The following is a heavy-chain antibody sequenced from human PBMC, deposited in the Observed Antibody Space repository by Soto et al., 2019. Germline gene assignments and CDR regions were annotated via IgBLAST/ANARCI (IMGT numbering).Heavy chain of an antibody. CDR1: GGSISSSSYY. V-gene: IGHV4-39*01. Sequence: SETLSLTCTVSGGSISSSSYYWGWIRQPPGKGLEWIGSVYYSGSTYYNPSLKSRVTISVDTSKNQFSLKLSSVTAADTAVYYCARRRYDFWSGYYLYYYYGMDVWGQGTTVTVSS. CDR3: ARRRYDFWSGYYLYYYYGMDV. J-gene: IGHJ6*02. D-gene: IGHD3-3*01. CDR2: VYYSGST.